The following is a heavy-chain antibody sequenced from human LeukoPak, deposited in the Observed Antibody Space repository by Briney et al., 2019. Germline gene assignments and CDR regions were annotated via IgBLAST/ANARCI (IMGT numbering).Heavy chain of an antibody. CDR3: ARSVGDLPLDAFDI. V-gene: IGHV5-51*01. D-gene: IGHD1-26*01. J-gene: IGHJ3*02. CDR2: IYPGDSDT. CDR1: GYRFTSYW. Sequence: GESLKISFKGSGYRFTSYWIGWVRQMPGKGLEWMGTIYPGDSDTRYSPSFQGQVTTSADKSISTAYLQWSSLKASDTAMYYCARSVGDLPLDAFDIWGQGTMVTVSS.